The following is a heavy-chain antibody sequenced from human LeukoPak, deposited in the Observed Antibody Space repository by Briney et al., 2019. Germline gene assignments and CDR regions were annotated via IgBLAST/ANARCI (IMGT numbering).Heavy chain of an antibody. CDR1: GGSISSYY. Sequence: PSETLSLTCTVSGGSISSYYWSWIRQPPGKGLEWIGYIYYSGSTNYNPSLQSRITMSVDTSKNQLSLKLSSVTAADTAVYYCARDLGDFDYGDYGWFDPWGQGTLVTVSS. CDR2: IYYSGST. J-gene: IGHJ5*02. D-gene: IGHD4-17*01. CDR3: ARDLGDFDYGDYGWFDP. V-gene: IGHV4-59*01.